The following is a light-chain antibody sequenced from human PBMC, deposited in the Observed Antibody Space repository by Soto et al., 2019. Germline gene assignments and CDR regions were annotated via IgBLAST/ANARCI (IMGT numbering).Light chain of an antibody. CDR2: GAS. Sequence: EIVLTQSPGILSLSPGERASLSCGASQSITSSFLAWYQQKPGQAPRLLIYGASSRATGIPDRFSGTGSETDFTLTINRLEPEDFEVYYCQQYENSPITFGQGTRLEIK. CDR3: QQYENSPIT. CDR1: QSITSSF. J-gene: IGKJ5*01. V-gene: IGKV3-20*01.